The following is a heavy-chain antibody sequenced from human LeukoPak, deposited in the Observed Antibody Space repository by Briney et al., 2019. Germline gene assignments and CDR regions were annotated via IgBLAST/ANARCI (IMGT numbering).Heavy chain of an antibody. CDR3: ARSDWFDP. V-gene: IGHV3-74*01. CDR2: IKNDGSST. J-gene: IGHJ5*02. CDR1: GFTLGGYW. Sequence: GGSLRLSCAASGFTLGGYWMHWLRQAPGKGLVWVSRIKNDGSSTTYAASVKGRFTISRDNAKNTLYLQMNSLRAEDTAVYYCARSDWFDPWGQGTLVTVSS.